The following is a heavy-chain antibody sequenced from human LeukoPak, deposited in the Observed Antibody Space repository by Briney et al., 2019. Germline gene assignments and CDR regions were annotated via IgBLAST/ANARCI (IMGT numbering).Heavy chain of an antibody. CDR2: INWNGGST. J-gene: IGHJ3*02. CDR1: GFISDDYG. Sequence: GGSLRLSCAPSGFISDDYGTSWVRQAPGKGLEWVSGINWNGGSTAYVDSVKGRFTISRDNAKNSLYLQMNSLRAEDTALYYCARGGYSGPSDIWGQGTMVTVSS. V-gene: IGHV3-20*04. D-gene: IGHD5-12*01. CDR3: ARGGYSGPSDI.